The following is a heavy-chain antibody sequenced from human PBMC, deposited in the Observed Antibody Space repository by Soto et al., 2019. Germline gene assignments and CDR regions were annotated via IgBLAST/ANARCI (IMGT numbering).Heavy chain of an antibody. CDR3: TRQLGAIDY. V-gene: IGHV3-73*02. Sequence: EVQLVESGGGLVQPGGSLKLSCAASGFTFSGSAMHWVRQASGKGLEWVGRIRSKANSYATAYAASVKGRFTISRDDSKNTAYLQMNSLKTEDTAVYYCTRQLGAIDYWGQGTLVTVSS. CDR2: IRSKANSYAT. J-gene: IGHJ4*02. D-gene: IGHD2-15*01. CDR1: GFTFSGSA.